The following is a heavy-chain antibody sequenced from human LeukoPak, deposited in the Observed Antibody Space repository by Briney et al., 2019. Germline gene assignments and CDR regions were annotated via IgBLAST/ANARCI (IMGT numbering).Heavy chain of an antibody. J-gene: IGHJ4*02. CDR1: GFTFSSYR. Sequence: GGSLSLSCAASGFTFSSYRMNWVRQAPGKGLVWVSRIASDGSSTTYADSVKGRFSISRDNAKNTLYLQMNSLRAEDTAVYYCAREGPRGNSQFDYWGQGTLVTVSS. CDR3: AREGPRGNSQFDY. CDR2: IASDGSST. V-gene: IGHV3-74*01. D-gene: IGHD2/OR15-2a*01.